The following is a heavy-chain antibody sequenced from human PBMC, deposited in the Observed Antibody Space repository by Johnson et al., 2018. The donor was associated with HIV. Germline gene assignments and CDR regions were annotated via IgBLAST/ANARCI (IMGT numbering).Heavy chain of an antibody. Sequence: QVQLVESGGGVVQPGESLRLSCAASGFTFANYGMHWVRQAPGQGLERVEFTAHDESIKHYADSVKDRFTMSRDNSKSTLNLQMNSLRAEDTAVYYCASGPDIWGQGTIVTVSS. CDR2: TAHDESIK. V-gene: IGHV3-30*02. D-gene: IGHD5-12*01. CDR3: ASGPDI. J-gene: IGHJ3*02. CDR1: GFTFANYG.